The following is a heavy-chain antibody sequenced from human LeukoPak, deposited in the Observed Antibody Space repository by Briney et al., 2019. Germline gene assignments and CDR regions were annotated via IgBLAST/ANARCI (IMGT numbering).Heavy chain of an antibody. V-gene: IGHV3-21*01. Sequence: PGGSLRLSCAASGFTFSSYSMNWVRQAPGKGLEWVSSISSSSSYIYYADSVKGRFTISRDNAKNSLYLQMNSLRAEDTAVYYCARETNVDQWELLDYWGQGTLVTVSS. D-gene: IGHD1-26*01. CDR1: GFTFSSYS. CDR3: ARETNVDQWELLDY. CDR2: ISSSSSYI. J-gene: IGHJ4*02.